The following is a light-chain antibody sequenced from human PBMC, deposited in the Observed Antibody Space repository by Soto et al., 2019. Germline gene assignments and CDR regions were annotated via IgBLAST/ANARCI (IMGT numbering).Light chain of an antibody. Sequence: QSVLTQPASVSGAPGQSITISCTGTSSDVGRDDYVSWYQHHPGKAPKLMIYEVSSRPSGVSQRFSGSKSGNTASLTISGLQAEDEADYYRSSYTSHTTIFGGGTKLTVL. CDR2: EVS. J-gene: IGLJ2*01. V-gene: IGLV2-14*01. CDR1: SSDVGRDDY. CDR3: SSYTSHTTI.